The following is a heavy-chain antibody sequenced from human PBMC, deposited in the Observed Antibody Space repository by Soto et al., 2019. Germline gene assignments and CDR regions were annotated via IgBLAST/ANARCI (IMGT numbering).Heavy chain of an antibody. Sequence: ASVTVSCTASGYTFTSYGISWVRQAPGQGLEWMGWISAYNGNTNYAQKLQGRVTMTTDTSTSTAYMELRSLRSDDTAVYYCARDGKITMVRGVSYYYGMDVWGQGTTVTVSS. D-gene: IGHD3-10*01. CDR1: GYTFTSYG. CDR2: ISAYNGNT. CDR3: ARDGKITMVRGVSYYYGMDV. J-gene: IGHJ6*02. V-gene: IGHV1-18*04.